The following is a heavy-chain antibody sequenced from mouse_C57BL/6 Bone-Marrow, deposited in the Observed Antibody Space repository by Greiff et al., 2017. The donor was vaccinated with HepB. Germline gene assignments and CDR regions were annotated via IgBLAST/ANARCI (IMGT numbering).Heavy chain of an antibody. CDR3: ARHEEEGYGLRWFAY. D-gene: IGHD2-4*01. CDR2: FYPGSGSI. V-gene: IGHV1-62-2*01. CDR1: GYTFTEYT. J-gene: IGHJ3*01. Sequence: QVHVKQSGAELVKPGASVKLSCKASGYTFTEYTIHWVKQRSGQGLEWIGWFYPGSGSIKYNEKFKDKATLTADKSSSTVYMELSRLTSEDSAVYFCARHEEEGYGLRWFAYWGQGTLVTVSA.